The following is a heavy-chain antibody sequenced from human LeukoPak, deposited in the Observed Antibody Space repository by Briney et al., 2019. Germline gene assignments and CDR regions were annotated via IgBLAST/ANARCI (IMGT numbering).Heavy chain of an antibody. J-gene: IGHJ4*02. V-gene: IGHV4-59*01. CDR2: IYDSGRT. CDR1: GGSIINYY. D-gene: IGHD4-17*01. Sequence: PSETLSLTCTVSGGSIINYYWSWLRQPPGKGLEWIGYIYDSGRTNYNPYLKSRVTISVETSKNQFSLKLRSVAGGDTAVYYCARDKRYGDYYFDYWGQGTLVTVSS. CDR3: ARDKRYGDYYFDY.